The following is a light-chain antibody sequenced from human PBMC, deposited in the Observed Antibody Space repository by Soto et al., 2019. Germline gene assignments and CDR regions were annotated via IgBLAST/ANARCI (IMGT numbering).Light chain of an antibody. CDR1: QSVSRN. CDR3: QQYGSSPPFT. J-gene: IGKJ5*01. V-gene: IGKV3-20*01. CDR2: GAS. Sequence: EIVMTQFPVTLSVSPGERATLSCRASQSVSRNLAWYQQRPGQAPRLLISGASTRATGIAARFSGGGSGTDFTLTITRLEPEDLAVYYCQQYGSSPPFTFGQGTRREIK.